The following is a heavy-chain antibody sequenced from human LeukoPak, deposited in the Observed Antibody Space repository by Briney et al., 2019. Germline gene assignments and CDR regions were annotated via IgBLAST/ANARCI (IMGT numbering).Heavy chain of an antibody. Sequence: SETLSLTCTVSGGSISSYYWSWIRQPPGKGLEWIGYIYYSGSSNYNPSLKGRVTISVDTSKNQFSLKLSSVTAADTAVYYCARDLPYGSGSYGWFDPWGQGTLVTVSS. CDR1: GGSISSYY. CDR2: IYYSGSS. CDR3: ARDLPYGSGSYGWFDP. J-gene: IGHJ5*02. V-gene: IGHV4-59*01. D-gene: IGHD3-10*01.